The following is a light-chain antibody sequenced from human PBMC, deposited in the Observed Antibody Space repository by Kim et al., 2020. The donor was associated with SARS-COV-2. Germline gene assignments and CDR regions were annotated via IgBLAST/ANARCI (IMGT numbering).Light chain of an antibody. V-gene: IGKV1-5*03. CDR1: QNIYSW. CDR2: KAS. CDR3: QHYNGYPA. J-gene: IGKJ1*01. Sequence: DIQMTQSPSTLSASVGDRVTITCRASQNIYSWLAWYQQKPGKAPDLLIYKASSLKSGVPSRFSGSGYGTEFTLTISSLQPDDFATYSCQHYNGYPAFGQGTKVDIK.